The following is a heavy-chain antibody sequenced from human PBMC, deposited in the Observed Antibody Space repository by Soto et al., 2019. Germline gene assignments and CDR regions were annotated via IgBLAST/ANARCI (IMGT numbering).Heavy chain of an antibody. CDR2: ISYDGSNK. D-gene: IGHD4-17*01. J-gene: IGHJ3*02. V-gene: IGHV3-30*18. Sequence: GGSLRLSCAASGFTFSSYGMHWVRQAPGKGLEWVAVISYDGSNKYYADSVKGRFTISRDNSKNTLYLQMNSLRAEDTAVYYCAKNGDTVTTGGRFDIWGQGTMVTVSS. CDR1: GFTFSSYG. CDR3: AKNGDTVTTGGRFDI.